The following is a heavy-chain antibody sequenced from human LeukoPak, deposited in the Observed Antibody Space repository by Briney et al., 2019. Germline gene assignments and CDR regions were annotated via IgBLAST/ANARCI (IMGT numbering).Heavy chain of an antibody. V-gene: IGHV4-59*08. D-gene: IGHD6-19*01. J-gene: IGHJ4*02. CDR2: IYYSGST. CDR3: ARIDRAVAGTIDY. CDR1: GGSISSYF. Sequence: SSETLSLTCAVSGGSISSYFWSWIRQPPGKGLEWIGYIYYSGSTNYNPSLKSRVTMSVDTPKNQFSLKLSSVTAADTAVYYCARIDRAVAGTIDYWGQGTVITVSS.